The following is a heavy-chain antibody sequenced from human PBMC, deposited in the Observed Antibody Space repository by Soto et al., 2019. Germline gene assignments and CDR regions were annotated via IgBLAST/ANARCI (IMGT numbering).Heavy chain of an antibody. V-gene: IGHV1-18*01. J-gene: IGHJ6*02. CDR1: GYTFTSYG. D-gene: IGHD1-26*01. CDR2: ISAYNGNT. CDR3: AREALLRLYYSDGMDV. Sequence: QVQLVQSGAAVKKPGASVKVSCKASGYTFTSYGISWVRQAPGQGLEWMGWISAYNGNTNYAQKLQGRVTMTTDTSTSTAYTEQRRLSSDDTAVYYCAREALLRLYYSDGMDVWGQGTTVTVSS.